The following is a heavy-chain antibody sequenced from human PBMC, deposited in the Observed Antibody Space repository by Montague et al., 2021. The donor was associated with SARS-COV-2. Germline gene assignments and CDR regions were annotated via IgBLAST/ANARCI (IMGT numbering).Heavy chain of an antibody. CDR3: ARLRDGVVPSPILGVGPYYSYYMDV. CDR2: INHGGST. D-gene: IGHD3-10*01. J-gene: IGHJ6*03. CDR1: GTSFSGYY. Sequence: SETLSLTCAVHGTSFSGYYWNWIRQPPGKGLEWIGEINHGGSTKYSPSLKSRLTISADTSKNQSSLKLTSVAAADTAVYYCARLRDGVVPSPILGVGPYYSYYMDVWGRGTTVTVSS. V-gene: IGHV4-34*01.